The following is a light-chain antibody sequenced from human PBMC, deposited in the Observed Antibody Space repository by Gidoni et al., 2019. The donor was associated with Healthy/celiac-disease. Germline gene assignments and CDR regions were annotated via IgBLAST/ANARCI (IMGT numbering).Light chain of an antibody. V-gene: IGLV3-19*01. CDR2: GKN. Sequence: SSELTQDPAVSVALGQTVRITCQGDSLRSYYASWYQQKPGQAPVIVIYGKNNRHSGIPDRFPGPSSGKTASLTITGAQAEEEADYYCNSRDSSGNPHYVFGTGTKVTVL. CDR3: NSRDSSGNPHYV. J-gene: IGLJ1*01. CDR1: SLRSYY.